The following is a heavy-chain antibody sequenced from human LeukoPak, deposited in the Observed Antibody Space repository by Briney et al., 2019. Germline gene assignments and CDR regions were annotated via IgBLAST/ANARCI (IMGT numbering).Heavy chain of an antibody. V-gene: IGHV3-23*01. CDR3: AKNPNRSGWYRDY. CDR1: EFTFSSYS. CDR2: ISSSGAST. J-gene: IGHJ4*02. Sequence: PGGSLRLSCVASEFTFSSYSMTWVRQGPERGLEWVSAISSSGASTYYADSVKGRFTISRDNSKNTLYLQMNRLTAEDTAVYYCAKNPNRSGWYRDYWGQGTLVTVSS. D-gene: IGHD6-19*01.